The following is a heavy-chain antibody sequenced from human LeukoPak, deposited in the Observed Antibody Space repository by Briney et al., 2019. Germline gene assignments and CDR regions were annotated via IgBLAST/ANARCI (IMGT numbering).Heavy chain of an antibody. Sequence: GGSLRLSCAASGFTFSDIYMSWIRQAPGKGLEWASYVSSSSTNTNYADSVKGRFTISRDNAKNSLYLQMNSLRVEDTGVYYCASGRSGSSSFDYWGQGTLVTVSS. CDR3: ASGRSGSSSFDY. J-gene: IGHJ4*02. D-gene: IGHD1-26*01. V-gene: IGHV3-11*03. CDR1: GFTFSDIY. CDR2: VSSSSTNT.